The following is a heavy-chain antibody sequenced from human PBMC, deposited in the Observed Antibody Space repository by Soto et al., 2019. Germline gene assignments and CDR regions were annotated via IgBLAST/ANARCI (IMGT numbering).Heavy chain of an antibody. CDR1: GFTVGNNY. V-gene: IGHV3-53*01. CDR3: TTSPSVGV. Sequence: EEHLVESGGGLIQPGGSLRLSCAASGFTVGNNYMDWVRQAPGKGLEWVSLMYSGGGTYYAGSVKGRFTMSKDSSKNTLYLQLNSLRAEDTAMYYCTTSPSVGVWGQGTTVTVSS. J-gene: IGHJ6*02. D-gene: IGHD6-19*01. CDR2: MYSGGGT.